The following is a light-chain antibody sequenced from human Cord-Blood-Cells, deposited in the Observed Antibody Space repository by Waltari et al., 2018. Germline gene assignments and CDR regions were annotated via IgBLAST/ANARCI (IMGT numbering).Light chain of an antibody. Sequence: DIQMTQSPSTLSASVGDRVTITCRASQSISSWLAWYQQKPGKAPKRLIYDASSVESGVPSRFIGSRSGTEFTLTISSLQPDDFATDYCQQYNSYSWTFGQGTKVEIK. CDR1: QSISSW. CDR3: QQYNSYSWT. V-gene: IGKV1-5*01. CDR2: DAS. J-gene: IGKJ1*01.